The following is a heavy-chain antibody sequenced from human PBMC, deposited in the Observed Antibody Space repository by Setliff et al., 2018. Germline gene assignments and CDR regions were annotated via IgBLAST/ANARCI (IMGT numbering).Heavy chain of an antibody. V-gene: IGHV3-15*01. Sequence: PGGSLRLSCAASGVTVSDAWMGWVRQTPGKGLNWVGRIKSKTDGGTTDYAAPVKGRFTISRHDSENTLYLQMNSLITEDTAVYYCVKLVPQAISSDPWGQGTLVTVSS. CDR3: VKLVPQAISSDP. CDR1: GVTVSDAW. D-gene: IGHD3-10*01. J-gene: IGHJ5*02. CDR2: IKSKTDGGTT.